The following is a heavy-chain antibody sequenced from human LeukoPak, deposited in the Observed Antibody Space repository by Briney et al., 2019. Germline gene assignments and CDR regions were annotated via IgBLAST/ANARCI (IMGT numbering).Heavy chain of an antibody. CDR1: GFTFSSYA. CDR2: ISGSGGST. V-gene: IGHV3-23*01. D-gene: IGHD3-22*01. CDR3: ASNYDSSGYYYGAMDY. Sequence: GGSLRLSCAASGFTFSSYAMSWVRQAPGKGLEWVSAISGSGGSTYYADSVKGRFTISRDNAKNSLYLQMNSLRAEDTAVYYCASNYDSSGYYYGAMDYWGQGTLVTVSS. J-gene: IGHJ4*02.